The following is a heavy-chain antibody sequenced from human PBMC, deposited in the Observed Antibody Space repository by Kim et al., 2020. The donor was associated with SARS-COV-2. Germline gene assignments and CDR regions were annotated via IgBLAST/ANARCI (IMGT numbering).Heavy chain of an antibody. Sequence: SETLSLTCTVSGGSISSYYWSWIRQPPGKGLEWIGYIYYSGSTNYNPSLKSRVTISVDTSKNQFSLKLSSVTAADTAVYYCARDRYYGLYGMDVWGQGTTVTVSS. D-gene: IGHD3-10*01. CDR3: ARDRYYGLYGMDV. CDR2: IYYSGST. J-gene: IGHJ6*02. V-gene: IGHV4-59*01. CDR1: GGSISSYY.